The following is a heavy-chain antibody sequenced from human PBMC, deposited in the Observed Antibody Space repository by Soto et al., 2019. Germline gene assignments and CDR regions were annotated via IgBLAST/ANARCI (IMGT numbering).Heavy chain of an antibody. V-gene: IGHV1-69*01. CDR1: GGTFSSYA. CDR2: IIPIFGTA. D-gene: IGHD2-2*01. Sequence: QVQLVQSGAEVKKPGSSVKVSCKASGGTFSSYAISWVRQAPGQGLEWMGGIIPIFGTANYAQKFQGRVTITADESTSTADMELSSLRSEDTAVYYCARGGLGDIVVVPAARIPWFDPWGQGTLVTVSS. CDR3: ARGGLGDIVVVPAARIPWFDP. J-gene: IGHJ5*02.